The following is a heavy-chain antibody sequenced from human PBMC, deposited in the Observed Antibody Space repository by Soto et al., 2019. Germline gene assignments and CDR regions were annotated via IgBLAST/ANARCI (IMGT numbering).Heavy chain of an antibody. Sequence: QSGGSLRLSCAASGFTFRSYWMTWVRQAPGKGLEWVANIKQDGNEKYYVDSVKGRFTIPRDNAKNSLYLQMNSLRAEDTAVYYCARSIMASYGDHFDDWGQGTLVTVSS. V-gene: IGHV3-7*01. CDR3: ARSIMASYGDHFDD. CDR1: GFTFRSYW. J-gene: IGHJ4*02. D-gene: IGHD4-17*01. CDR2: IKQDGNEK.